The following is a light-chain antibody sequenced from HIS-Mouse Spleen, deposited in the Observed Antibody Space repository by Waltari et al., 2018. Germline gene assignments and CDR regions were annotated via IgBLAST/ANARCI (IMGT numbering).Light chain of an antibody. CDR1: QSVSSCY. CDR3: QQYGSSST. Sequence: EIVLTQSPGTLSLSPGERATLSCRASQSVSSCYLAWYQQKPGQAPRLLIYGASSRATGIPDRFSGSGSGTDFTLTISRLEPEDFAVYYCQQYGSSSTFGQGTRLEIK. V-gene: IGKV3-20*01. CDR2: GAS. J-gene: IGKJ5*01.